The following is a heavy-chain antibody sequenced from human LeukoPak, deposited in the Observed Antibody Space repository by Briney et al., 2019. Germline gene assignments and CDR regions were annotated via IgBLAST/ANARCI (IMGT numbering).Heavy chain of an antibody. J-gene: IGHJ4*02. Sequence: PGGSLRLSCAASGFTFSSYAMSWVRQAPGKGLEWVSAISGSGGSTYYADSVKGRFTISRDNSKSTLYLQMNSLRAEDTAVYYCAKDLVGATTVYFDYWGQGTLVTVSS. V-gene: IGHV3-23*01. CDR2: ISGSGGST. D-gene: IGHD1-26*01. CDR3: AKDLVGATTVYFDY. CDR1: GFTFSSYA.